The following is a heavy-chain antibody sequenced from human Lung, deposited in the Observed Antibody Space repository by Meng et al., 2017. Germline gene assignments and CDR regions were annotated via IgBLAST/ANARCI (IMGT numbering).Heavy chain of an antibody. J-gene: IGHJ4*02. CDR3: ARDEDISAAGKLFGDY. CDR1: GYNFPDYY. D-gene: IGHD6-25*01. V-gene: IGHV1-2*06. Sequence: SVKVSCKSSGYNFPDYYIHWVRRAPGQGLEWMGRINPKSGDTHYAQKFQARVTMTGNTSISTAYMELSGLRSDDTAMYYCARDEDISAAGKLFGDYWGQGTLVTVSS. CDR2: INPKSGDT.